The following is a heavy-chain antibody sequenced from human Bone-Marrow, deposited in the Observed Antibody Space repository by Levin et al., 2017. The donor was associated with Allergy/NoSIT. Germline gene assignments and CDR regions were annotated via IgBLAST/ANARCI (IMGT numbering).Heavy chain of an antibody. J-gene: IGHJ6*02. CDR2: IYSGGRA. Sequence: RSGGSLRLSCAASEFIVSSNYMSWVRQAPGKGLDWVSVIYSGGRAYYADSVKGRFTVSRDNSKNTLYLQMNSLRAEDTAVYYCVARSNGMDVWGQGTTVTVSS. D-gene: IGHD5-12*01. CDR1: EFIVSSNY. CDR3: VARSNGMDV. V-gene: IGHV3-66*01.